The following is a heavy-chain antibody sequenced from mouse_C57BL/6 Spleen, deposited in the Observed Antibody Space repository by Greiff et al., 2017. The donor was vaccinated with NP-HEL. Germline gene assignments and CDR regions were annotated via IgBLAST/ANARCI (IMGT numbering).Heavy chain of an antibody. Sequence: QVQLQQSGPELVKPGASVKLSCKASGYTFTSYDINWVKQRPGQGLEWIGWIYPRDGSTKYNEKFKSKATLTVDTSSSTAYMELHSLTSEDSAVYFCARSGGYYNDYGGDYYAMDYWGQGTSVTVSS. CDR1: GYTFTSYD. D-gene: IGHD2-13*01. V-gene: IGHV1-85*01. CDR3: ARSGGYYNDYGGDYYAMDY. J-gene: IGHJ4*01. CDR2: IYPRDGST.